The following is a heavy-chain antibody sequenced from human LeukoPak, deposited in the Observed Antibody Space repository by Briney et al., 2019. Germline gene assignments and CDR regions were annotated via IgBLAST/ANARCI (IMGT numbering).Heavy chain of an antibody. CDR3: ARSARWRYGPGFVGNY. J-gene: IGHJ4*02. CDR1: GYILTGYY. V-gene: IGHV1-2*02. D-gene: IGHD2-21*01. CDR2: INPNSGGT. Sequence: GAPVKVSCKASGYILTGYYMHWVRQAPGQGLEWMGWINPNSGGTNYAQKFQGRVTMTRDTSISTAYMELSRLRSDDTAVYYCARSARWRYGPGFVGNYWGQGTLVTVSS.